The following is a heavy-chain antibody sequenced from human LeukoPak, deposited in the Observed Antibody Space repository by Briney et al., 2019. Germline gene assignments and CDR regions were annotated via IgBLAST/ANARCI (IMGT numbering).Heavy chain of an antibody. J-gene: IGHJ4*02. CDR1: GGTFSSYA. V-gene: IGHV1-69*04. Sequence: GASVKVSCKASGGTFSSYAISWVRQAPGQGLEWMGRIIPILGIANYAQKFQGRVTITADKSTSTAYMELSGLRSEDTAVYYCASLLTNTAMVTDYWGQGTLVTVSS. D-gene: IGHD5-18*01. CDR2: IIPILGIA. CDR3: ASLLTNTAMVTDY.